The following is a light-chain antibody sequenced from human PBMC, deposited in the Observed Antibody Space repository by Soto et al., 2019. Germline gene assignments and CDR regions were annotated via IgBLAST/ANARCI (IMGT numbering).Light chain of an antibody. Sequence: QSVLTQPPSVSGAPGQRVTISCTGSSSNIRAGYDVHWYQQLPGTAPKLLIYGNSNRPSGVPDRFSGSKSGTSASLAITGLQTDDEADYYCQSYDSSLSAHYVFGTRTKVTVL. CDR3: QSYDSSLSAHYV. CDR2: GNS. CDR1: SSNIRAGYD. V-gene: IGLV1-40*01. J-gene: IGLJ1*01.